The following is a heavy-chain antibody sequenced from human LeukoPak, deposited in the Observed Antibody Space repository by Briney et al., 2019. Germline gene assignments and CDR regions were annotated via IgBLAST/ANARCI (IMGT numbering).Heavy chain of an antibody. Sequence: PSETLSLTCTVSGGSISSGGYYWSWIRQHPGKGLEWIGYIYYSGSTYYNPSLKSRVTISVDTSKNQFSLKLSSVTAADTAVYYCCASHTAMVNLVYWGQGTLVTVSS. J-gene: IGHJ4*02. CDR1: GGSISSGGYY. CDR3: CASHTAMVNLVY. CDR2: IYYSGST. D-gene: IGHD5-18*01. V-gene: IGHV4-31*03.